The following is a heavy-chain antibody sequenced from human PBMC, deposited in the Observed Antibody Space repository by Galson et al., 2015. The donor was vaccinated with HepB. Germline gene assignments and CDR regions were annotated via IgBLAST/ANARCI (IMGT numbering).Heavy chain of an antibody. J-gene: IGHJ3*02. CDR2: FDPEDGET. CDR1: GYTLTELS. Sequence: SVKVSCKVSGYTLTELSMHWVRQAPGKGLEWMGGFDPEDGETIYAQKFQGRVTMTEDTSTDTAYMELSSLRSEDTAVYYCATARIAAAGTDAFDIWGQGTMVTVSS. CDR3: ATARIAAAGTDAFDI. V-gene: IGHV1-24*01. D-gene: IGHD6-13*01.